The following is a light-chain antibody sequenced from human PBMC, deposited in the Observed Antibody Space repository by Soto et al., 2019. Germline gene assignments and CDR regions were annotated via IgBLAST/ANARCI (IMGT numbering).Light chain of an antibody. CDR2: AAS. V-gene: IGKV1-39*01. CDR1: QSIRSY. J-gene: IGKJ4*01. CDR3: QQSYSTPPLT. Sequence: DIQMTQSPSSLSASVGDRVTITCRASQSIRSYLNWYQQKPGKAPKLLIYAASILQSGVPSRFSGSGSGTDFTLTISRLQPEDFATYYCQQSYSTPPLTFGGRTKVEIK.